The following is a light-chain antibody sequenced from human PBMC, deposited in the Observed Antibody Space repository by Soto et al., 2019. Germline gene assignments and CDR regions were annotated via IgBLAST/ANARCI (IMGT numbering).Light chain of an antibody. CDR3: QQIYNTYLA. Sequence: DTQMTQSPLFLSASVGARVTINCRASQSISSYVNWYQHKPGKAPKLLIYAASRFQSGLPSRFSGSGSGTDFTLTISRLQPEDFATYYCQQIYNTYLAFGQGTRLEIK. J-gene: IGKJ5*01. CDR2: AAS. V-gene: IGKV1-39*01. CDR1: QSISSY.